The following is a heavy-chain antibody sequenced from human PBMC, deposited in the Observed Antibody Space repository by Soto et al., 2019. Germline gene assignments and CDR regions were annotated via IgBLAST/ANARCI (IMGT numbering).Heavy chain of an antibody. CDR3: AGPFGVVMPNAEYFQH. D-gene: IGHD3-3*01. CDR2: INHSGST. CDR1: GGSFSGYY. Sequence: QVQLQQWGAGLLKPSETLSLTCAVYGGSFSGYYWSWIRQPPGKGLEWIGEINHSGSTNYNPSLKSRVTISVDTSKDQFSLKLSSVTAADTAVYYYAGPFGVVMPNAEYFQHWGQGTLVTVSS. V-gene: IGHV4-34*01. J-gene: IGHJ1*01.